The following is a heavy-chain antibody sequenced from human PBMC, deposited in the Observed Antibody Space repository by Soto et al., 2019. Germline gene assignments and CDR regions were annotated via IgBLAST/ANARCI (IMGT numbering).Heavy chain of an antibody. CDR2: ISSSGSTK. CDR3: AREGAGDCSGGSCYGYYYGVDI. CDR1: GFIFSDYN. Sequence: PGGSLRLSCAVSGFIFSDYNMNWIRQAPGKGLEWVSYISSSGSTKYYADSVKGRFTFSRDNAKNSLYLQMNSLRAEDTAVYYCAREGAGDCSGGSCYGYYYGVDIWGQGTTVTVSS. V-gene: IGHV3-11*01. J-gene: IGHJ6*02. D-gene: IGHD2-15*01.